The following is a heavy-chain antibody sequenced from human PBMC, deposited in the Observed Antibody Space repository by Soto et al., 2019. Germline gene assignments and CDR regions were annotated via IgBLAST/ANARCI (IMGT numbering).Heavy chain of an antibody. V-gene: IGHV3-7*01. D-gene: IGHD6-13*01. CDR2: IKQDGSEK. CDR3: ARDLPPGAAAGTRNIDAFDI. J-gene: IGHJ3*02. Sequence: EVQLVESGGGLVQPGGSLRLSCAASGFTFSSYWMSWVRQAPGKGLEWVANIKQDGSEKYYVDSVKGRFTISRDNAKNSLYLQMNSLRAEDTAVDYCARDLPPGAAAGTRNIDAFDIWGQGTMVTVSS. CDR1: GFTFSSYW.